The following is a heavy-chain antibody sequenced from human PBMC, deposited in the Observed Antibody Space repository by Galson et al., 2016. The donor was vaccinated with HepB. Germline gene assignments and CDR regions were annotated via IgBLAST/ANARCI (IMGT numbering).Heavy chain of an antibody. Sequence: GLEWIGYIYYSGSTFYNPSLKSRVTISVDTSKNHFSLKLSSVTAADTAVYYCVAVAVRGYYYGMDVWGQGTTVTVSS. D-gene: IGHD6-19*01. CDR3: VAVAVRGYYYGMDV. J-gene: IGHJ6*02. CDR2: IYYSGST. V-gene: IGHV4-31*02.